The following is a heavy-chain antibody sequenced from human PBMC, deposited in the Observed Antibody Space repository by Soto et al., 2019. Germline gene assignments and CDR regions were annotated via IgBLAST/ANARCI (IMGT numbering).Heavy chain of an antibody. Sequence: PGGSLRLSCAASGFRFSDHYMTWIRQAPGKGLEWVSKIRGGGTTMYYADSVKGRFTESRDNAKNSMYLQMNSLRAEDTAVYYCAKGHYDSAGPKVDAFAVWGQGTMVTVS. J-gene: IGHJ3*01. V-gene: IGHV3-11*01. CDR3: AKGHYDSAGPKVDAFAV. D-gene: IGHD3-10*01. CDR2: IRGGGTTM. CDR1: GFRFSDHY.